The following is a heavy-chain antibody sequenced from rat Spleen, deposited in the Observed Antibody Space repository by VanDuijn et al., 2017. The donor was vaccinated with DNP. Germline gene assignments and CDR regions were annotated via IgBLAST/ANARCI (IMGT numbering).Heavy chain of an antibody. J-gene: IGHJ2*01. CDR3: ARWTTGFDY. CDR1: GYSITSNY. D-gene: IGHD1-4*01. V-gene: IGHV3-1*01. Sequence: EVQLQESGPGLVKPSQSLSLTCSVTGYSITSNYWAWIRKFPGNKMEWMGYISYSGYTHYNPSLKSRISITRDTSKNQFFLQLNSVTTEDTATYYCARWTTGFDYWGQGVMVTVSS. CDR2: ISYSGYT.